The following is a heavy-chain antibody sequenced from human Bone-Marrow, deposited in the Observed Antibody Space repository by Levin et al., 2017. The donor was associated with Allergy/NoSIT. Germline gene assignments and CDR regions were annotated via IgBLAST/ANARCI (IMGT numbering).Heavy chain of an antibody. CDR3: ARLDGYSFDY. CDR1: GGPISSAGYH. CDR2: ISYRGST. D-gene: IGHD1-1*01. J-gene: IGHJ4*02. V-gene: IGHV4-31*03. Sequence: SETLSLTCTVSGGPISSAGYHWTWIRQYPGTGLEWIGYISYRGSTYFNPSLKSRLTMSIDTSEQHFSLNLTSVSAADTAIYYCARLDGYSFDYWGQGALVTVSS.